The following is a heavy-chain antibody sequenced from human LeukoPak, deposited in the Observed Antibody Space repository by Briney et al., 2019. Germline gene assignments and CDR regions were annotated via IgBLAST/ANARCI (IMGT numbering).Heavy chain of an antibody. CDR2: INSDGSST. CDR3: APTSPDFWSGYLNLYYFDY. J-gene: IGHJ4*02. Sequence: QPGGSLTLSCAASGFTFSSYWMHWVRQAPGEGLVWVSRINSDGSSTSYADSVKGRFTISRDNAKNTLYLQMNSLRAEDTAVYYCAPTSPDFWSGYLNLYYFDYWGQGTLVTVSS. CDR1: GFTFSSYW. D-gene: IGHD3-3*01. V-gene: IGHV3-74*01.